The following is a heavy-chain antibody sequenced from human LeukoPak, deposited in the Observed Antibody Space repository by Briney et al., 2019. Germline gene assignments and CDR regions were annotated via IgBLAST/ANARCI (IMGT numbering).Heavy chain of an antibody. CDR1: GGTFSSYT. V-gene: IGHV1-69*02. Sequence: SVKVSCKASGGTFSSYTISWVRQAPGQGLEWMGRIIPILGIANYAQKFQGRVTITADKSTSTAYMELSSLRSEDTAAYYCARADSSSWYGYFDYWGQGTLVTVSS. CDR2: IIPILGIA. CDR3: ARADSSSWYGYFDY. D-gene: IGHD6-13*01. J-gene: IGHJ4*02.